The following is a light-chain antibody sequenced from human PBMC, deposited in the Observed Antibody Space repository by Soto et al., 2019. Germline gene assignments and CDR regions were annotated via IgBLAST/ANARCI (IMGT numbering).Light chain of an antibody. CDR1: QSISNW. J-gene: IGKJ2*01. CDR3: QQYNNYMYT. V-gene: IGKV1-5*03. CDR2: KAS. Sequence: DIQMTQSPSTLSASVGDRVTITCLASQSISNWLAWYQQKPGKAPKLLIYKASSLESGVPSRFSGSGSGTQFTLTISSLQPDDFATYSCQQYNNYMYTFGQGTKLEIK.